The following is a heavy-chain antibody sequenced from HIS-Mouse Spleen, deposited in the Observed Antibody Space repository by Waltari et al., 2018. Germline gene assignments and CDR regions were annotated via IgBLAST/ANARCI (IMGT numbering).Heavy chain of an antibody. CDR2: INPNSGGT. V-gene: IGHV1-2*02. J-gene: IGHJ3*02. CDR3: ARGIAAEDAFDI. CDR1: GYTFTGYH. Sequence: QVQLVQSGAEVKKPGASVQVSCQASGYTFTGYHRHGVRQAPGQGLEWMGWINPNSGGTNYAQKFQGRVTMTRDTSINTAYMELSRLRSDDTAVYYCARGIAAEDAFDIWGQGTMVTVSS. D-gene: IGHD6-13*01.